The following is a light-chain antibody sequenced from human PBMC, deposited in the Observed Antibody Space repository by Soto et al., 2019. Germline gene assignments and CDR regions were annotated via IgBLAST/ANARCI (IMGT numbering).Light chain of an antibody. CDR2: GAS. J-gene: IGKJ1*01. Sequence: VLAHSAGTVSLSTWERATLSLRASQTVGTTYLAWYQHKPGQAPRLLIYGASTRATGIPDRFSGSRSGTDFTLTISRLEPEDFAVYYCQPYGSSRTFGQGTKVDIK. V-gene: IGKV3-20*01. CDR1: QTVGTTY. CDR3: QPYGSSRT.